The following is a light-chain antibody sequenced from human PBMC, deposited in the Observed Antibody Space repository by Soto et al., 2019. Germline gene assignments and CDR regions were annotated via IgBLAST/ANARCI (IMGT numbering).Light chain of an antibody. V-gene: IGKV3-11*01. J-gene: IGKJ5*01. CDR3: QQRSNRPLT. CDR2: DTS. Sequence: EIVMTQSPATLSVSPGERATLYCRASQSVSSYLAWYQQKPGQAPRLLIYDTSTRASGIPARFSGSGSGTDFTLTISSLDPEDFAVYYCQQRSNRPLTFGQGTRLEIK. CDR1: QSVSSY.